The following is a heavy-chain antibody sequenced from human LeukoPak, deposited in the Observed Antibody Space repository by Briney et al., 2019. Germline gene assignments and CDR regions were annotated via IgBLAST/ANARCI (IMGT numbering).Heavy chain of an antibody. D-gene: IGHD1-26*01. V-gene: IGHV3-30-3*01. J-gene: IGHJ4*02. CDR3: AKGRGELDY. CDR1: GFTFSNYA. Sequence: GGSLRLSCAASGFTFSNYAVHWVRQAPGKGLEWVAVISYDGSSKNYADSVKGRFTISRDNSKNTLYLQMNSLRAEDTAVYYCAKGRGELDYWGQGTLVTVSS. CDR2: ISYDGSSK.